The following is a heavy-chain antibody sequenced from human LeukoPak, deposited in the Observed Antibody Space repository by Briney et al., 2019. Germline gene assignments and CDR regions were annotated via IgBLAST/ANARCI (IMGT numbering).Heavy chain of an antibody. Sequence: GGSLRLSCEASGFIFSSFDMIWVRQAPGKGLEWVSSISSTSTYIYYADSAKGRFTISRDNAKKSVSLEMSGLRVEDTAVYYCARVRSTYYDTSGPLFDPWGQGTLVTVSA. CDR1: GFIFSSFD. D-gene: IGHD3-22*01. J-gene: IGHJ5*02. CDR2: ISSTSTYI. CDR3: ARVRSTYYDTSGPLFDP. V-gene: IGHV3-21*01.